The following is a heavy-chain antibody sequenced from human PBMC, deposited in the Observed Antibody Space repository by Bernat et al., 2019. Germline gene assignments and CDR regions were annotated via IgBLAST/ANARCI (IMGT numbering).Heavy chain of an antibody. CDR2: IKSKTDGGTI. CDR3: TTDKDTSGHYNGGSRGH. D-gene: IGHD3-22*01. J-gene: IGHJ4*02. CDR1: GFTFSNAW. V-gene: IGHV3-15*01. Sequence: EVQLVESGGGLVKPGGSLRLSCAASGFTFSNAWMSWVRQAPGKGLEWVGRIKSKTDGGTIDYAAPVEGRFTISREDSKNTMYLQMNSLKTEDTAVYYCTTDKDTSGHYNGGSRGHWGQGTLVTVSS.